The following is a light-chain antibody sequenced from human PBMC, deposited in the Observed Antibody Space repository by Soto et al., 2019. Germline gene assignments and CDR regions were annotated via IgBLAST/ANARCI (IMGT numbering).Light chain of an antibody. CDR1: QDISNY. V-gene: IGKV1-27*01. CDR3: QKYDSAPYT. J-gene: IGKJ2*01. CDR2: AAS. Sequence: DIQMTQSPSSLSASVGDRVTVTCRASQDISNYLGWYQQKVGKVPKLLIYAASTLQSGVPSRFSGSRSGTEFTLTISSLQPEDVATYYCQKYDSAPYTFGQGTKLEIK.